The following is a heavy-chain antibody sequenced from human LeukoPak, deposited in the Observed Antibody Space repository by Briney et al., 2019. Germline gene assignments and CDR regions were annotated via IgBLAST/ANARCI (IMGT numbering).Heavy chain of an antibody. CDR2: IHYDGYTT. CDR1: GFPLSTYG. V-gene: IGHV3-30*02. Sequence: PGGSLRLSCVTSGFPLSTYGVHWVRQAPGSGLEWLAYIHYDGYTTNYADSVKGRFTISRENSKNTLYLQMNSLRTEDTAVYYCAKGARSSSGYTTDWGQGILVTVSS. J-gene: IGHJ4*02. CDR3: AKGARSSSGYTTD. D-gene: IGHD3-22*01.